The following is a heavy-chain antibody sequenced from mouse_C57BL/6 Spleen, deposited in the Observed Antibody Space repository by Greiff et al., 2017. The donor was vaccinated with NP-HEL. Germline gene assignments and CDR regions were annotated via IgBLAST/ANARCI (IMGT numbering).Heavy chain of an antibody. CDR3: TTGGVYYYGSRFAY. Sequence: QVQLQQSGAELVRPGASVTLSCKASGYTFTDYEMHWVKQTPVHGLEWIGAIDPETGGTAYNQKFKGKVILTADKSSSTAYMELRSLTSEDSAVYYCTTGGVYYYGSRFAYWGQGTLVTVSA. D-gene: IGHD1-1*01. V-gene: IGHV1-15*01. J-gene: IGHJ3*01. CDR2: IDPETGGT. CDR1: GYTFTDYE.